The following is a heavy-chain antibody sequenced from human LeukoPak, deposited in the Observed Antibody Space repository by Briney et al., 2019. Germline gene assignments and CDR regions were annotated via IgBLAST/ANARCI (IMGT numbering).Heavy chain of an antibody. D-gene: IGHD3-22*01. CDR2: IQQDGSAK. CDR1: GFTFSTSW. V-gene: IGHV3-7*01. J-gene: IGHJ4*02. Sequence: GGSLRLSCAASGFTFSTSWMSWVRQAPGKGLEWVADIQQDGSAKYYVDSVKGRFTISRDNAKNSLYLQMNSLRAEDTAVYYCARFSLYDNSGYYSWLFDFWGQGTLVTVSS. CDR3: ARFSLYDNSGYYSWLFDF.